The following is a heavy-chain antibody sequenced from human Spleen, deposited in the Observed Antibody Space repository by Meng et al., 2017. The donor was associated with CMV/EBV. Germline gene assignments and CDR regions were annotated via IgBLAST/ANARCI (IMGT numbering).Heavy chain of an antibody. D-gene: IGHD6-6*01. V-gene: IGHV1-69*05. J-gene: IGHJ4*02. CDR2: IIPLFETS. Sequence: CEASGGTFSDYVVTWVRQAPGQGLEWMGGIIPLFETSNYAQKFQGRVTITTDKSTRTAYMELRSLKSDDTAVYYCARSRSTIGARPDSWGQGTLVTVSS. CDR1: GGTFSDYV. CDR3: ARSRSTIGARPDS.